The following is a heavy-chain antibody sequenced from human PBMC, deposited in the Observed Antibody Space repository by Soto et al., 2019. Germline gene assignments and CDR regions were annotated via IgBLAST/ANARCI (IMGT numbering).Heavy chain of an antibody. CDR2: IIPIFGTA. CDR3: ARGGRYCTNGVCYKLVIGESNFDY. CDR1: GGTFSSYA. J-gene: IGHJ4*02. D-gene: IGHD2-8*01. V-gene: IGHV1-69*01. Sequence: QVQLVQSGAEVKKPGSSVKVSCKASGGTFSSYAISWVRQAPGQGLEWMGGIIPIFGTANYAQKFQGRVTITADESTSTAYMELSSLRSEDTAVYYCARGGRYCTNGVCYKLVIGESNFDYWGQGTMVTVSS.